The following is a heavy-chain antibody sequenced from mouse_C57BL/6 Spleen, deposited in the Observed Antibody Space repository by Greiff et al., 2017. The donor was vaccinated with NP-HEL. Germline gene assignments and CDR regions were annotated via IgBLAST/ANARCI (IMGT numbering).Heavy chain of an antibody. Sequence: QVQLQQSGAELARPGASVKMSCKASGYTFTSYTMHWVKQRPGQGLEWIGYINPSSGYTKYNQKFKDKATLTADKSSSTAYMQLSSLTSEDSAVYYCARDPPNGDIDVWGKGTTVTVSS. D-gene: IGHD3-3*01. CDR2: INPSSGYT. CDR1: GYTFTSYT. CDR3: ARDPPNGDIDV. J-gene: IGHJ1*03. V-gene: IGHV1-4*01.